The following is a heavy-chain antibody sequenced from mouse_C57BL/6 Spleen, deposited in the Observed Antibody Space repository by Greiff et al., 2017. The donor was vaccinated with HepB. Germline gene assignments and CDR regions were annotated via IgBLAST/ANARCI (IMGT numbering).Heavy chain of an antibody. CDR3: ARRVGFYYYGSSYYFDY. CDR1: GYTFTSYW. V-gene: IGHV1-61*01. Sequence: QVQLQQPGAELVRPGSSVKLSCKASGYTFTSYWMDWVKQRPGQGLEWIGNIYPSDSETHYNQKFKDKATLTVDKSSSTAYMQLSSLTSEDSAVYYCARRVGFYYYGSSYYFDYWGQGTTLTVSS. J-gene: IGHJ2*01. D-gene: IGHD1-1*01. CDR2: IYPSDSET.